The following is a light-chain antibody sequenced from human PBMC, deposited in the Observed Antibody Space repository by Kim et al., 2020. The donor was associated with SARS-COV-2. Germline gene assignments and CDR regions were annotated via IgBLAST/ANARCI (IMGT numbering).Light chain of an antibody. CDR1: QSISSW. J-gene: IGKJ1*01. CDR3: QQYKSYPPWT. Sequence: DIQMTQSPSTLSASVGDRVTITCRASQSISSWLAWYQQKPGKAPKLLVYDASSLQSGVPSRFSGSGSGTEFTLTISSMQPDDFATYYCQQYKSYPPWTFGQGTKVDIK. CDR2: DAS. V-gene: IGKV1-5*01.